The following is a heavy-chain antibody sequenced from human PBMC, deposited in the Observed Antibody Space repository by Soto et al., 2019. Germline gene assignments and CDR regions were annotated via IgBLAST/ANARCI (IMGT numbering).Heavy chain of an antibody. CDR1: GHRLTTYS. CDR3: AVCRSSWFGDGRLNS. D-gene: IGHD6-13*01. CDR2: IYPSQSYF. J-gene: IGHJ4*02. V-gene: IGHV5-10-1*01. Sequence: VESLKVSFESSGHRLTTYSINWVCQSPGKGLEWMGRIYPSQSYFNYHPSFQGHVTISADKSTSNAYLQWNSQEASDTAIYYCAVCRSSWFGDGRLNSWGPGTLVTVSS.